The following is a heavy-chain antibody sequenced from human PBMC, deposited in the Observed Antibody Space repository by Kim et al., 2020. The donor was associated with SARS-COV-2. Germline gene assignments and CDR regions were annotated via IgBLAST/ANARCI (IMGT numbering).Heavy chain of an antibody. CDR1: GFTFGDYA. CDR3: AKDIGGGYCSSTSCYTFDY. V-gene: IGHV3-9*01. D-gene: IGHD2-2*02. J-gene: IGHJ4*02. CDR2: ISWNSGSI. Sequence: GGSLRLSCAASGFTFGDYAMHWVRQAPGKGLEWVSGISWNSGSIGYADSVKGRFTISRDNAKNSLYLQMNSLRAEDTALYYCAKDIGGGYCSSTSCYTFDYWGQGTLVTVSS.